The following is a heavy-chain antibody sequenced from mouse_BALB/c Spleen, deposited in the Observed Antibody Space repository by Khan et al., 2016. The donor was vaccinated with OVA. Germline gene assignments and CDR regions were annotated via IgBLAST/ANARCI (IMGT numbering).Heavy chain of an antibody. J-gene: IGHJ2*01. CDR1: GFTFSNYA. CDR3: ARTPGYYGSNYFDY. CDR2: ISSGGSYT. V-gene: IGHV5-9-3*01. D-gene: IGHD1-1*01. Sequence: EVELVESGGGLVKPGGSLKLSCAASGFTFSNYAMSWVRQTPEKRLEWVATISSGGSYTYYPDSVKGRFTISSDNAKNPLYLQMSSLRSEDTAMYYCARTPGYYGSNYFDYWGQGTTLTVSS.